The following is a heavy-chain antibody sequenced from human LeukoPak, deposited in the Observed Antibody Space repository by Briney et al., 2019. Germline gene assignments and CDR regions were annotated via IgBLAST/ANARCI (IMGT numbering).Heavy chain of an antibody. CDR2: ISGSGGST. Sequence: GESLRLSCAASGFTFSSYVMSWVRQAPGKGLEWVSAISGSGGSTYYADSVKGRFTISRDNSKNTLYLQMNSLRAEDTAVYYCAKSAVATMAFDYWGQGALVTVSS. D-gene: IGHD5-12*01. CDR3: AKSAVATMAFDY. J-gene: IGHJ4*02. V-gene: IGHV3-23*01. CDR1: GFTFSSYV.